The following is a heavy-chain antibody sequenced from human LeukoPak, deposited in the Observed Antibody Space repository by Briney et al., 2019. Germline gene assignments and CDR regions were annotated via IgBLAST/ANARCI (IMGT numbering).Heavy chain of an antibody. CDR3: ASHPRYYYDSSGDY. CDR2: ISSSSSTI. J-gene: IGHJ4*02. D-gene: IGHD3-22*01. V-gene: IGHV3-48*01. Sequence: GSLRLSCAASGFTFSSYSMNWVRQAPGKGLEWVSYISSSSSTIYYADSVKGRFTISGDNAKNSLYLQMNSLRAEDTAVYYCASHPRYYYDSSGDYWGQGTLVTVSS. CDR1: GFTFSSYS.